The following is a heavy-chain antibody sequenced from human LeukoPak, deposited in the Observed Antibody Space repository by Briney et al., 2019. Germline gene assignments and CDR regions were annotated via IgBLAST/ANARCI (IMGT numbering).Heavy chain of an antibody. Sequence: PGGSLRLSCAASGFTFSSYSRNWVRQAPGKGLECVSYFSTSSSTISYADSVKGRFAISRDNAKNSLYLQMNSLRDEDTAVYYCARDQDYGFDYWGQGTMVTVSS. D-gene: IGHD4-17*01. CDR1: GFTFSSYS. V-gene: IGHV3-48*02. CDR2: FSTSSSTI. J-gene: IGHJ4*02. CDR3: ARDQDYGFDY.